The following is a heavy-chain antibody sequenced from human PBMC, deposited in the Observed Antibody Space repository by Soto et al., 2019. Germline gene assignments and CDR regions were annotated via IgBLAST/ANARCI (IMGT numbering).Heavy chain of an antibody. CDR3: AKDQGSSWYEIDY. D-gene: IGHD6-13*01. J-gene: IGHJ4*02. V-gene: IGHV3-23*01. CDR2: ISGSGGST. Sequence: EVQLLESGGGLVQPGGSLRLSCAASGFTFSNLAVTWVRQAPGKGLEWVSTISGSGGSTYYADSVKGRFTISRDNSKNTLYLQMNSLRAEDTAVYYCAKDQGSSWYEIDYWGQGTLVTVSS. CDR1: GFTFSNLA.